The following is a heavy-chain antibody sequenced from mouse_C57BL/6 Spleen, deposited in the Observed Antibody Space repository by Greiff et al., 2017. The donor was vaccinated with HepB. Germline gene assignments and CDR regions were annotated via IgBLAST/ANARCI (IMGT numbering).Heavy chain of an antibody. J-gene: IGHJ2*01. D-gene: IGHD2-1*01. CDR2: INSDGSST. V-gene: IGHV5-16*01. CDR3: ARIYYGNYYFDY. Sequence: EVKLMESEGGLVQPGSSMKLSCTASGFTFSDYYMAWVRQVPEKGLEWVANINSDGSSTYYLDTLKSRFIISRDNAKNILYLQMSSLKSEDTATYYCARIYYGNYYFDYWGQGTTLTVSS. CDR1: GFTFSDYY.